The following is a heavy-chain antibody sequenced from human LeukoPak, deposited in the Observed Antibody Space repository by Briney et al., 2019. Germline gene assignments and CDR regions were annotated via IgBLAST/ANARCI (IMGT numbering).Heavy chain of an antibody. CDR1: VYTFTIYG. CDR3: ARTSYYDSSGFLDY. CDR2: IIPILGTA. Sequence: SVKVSCKASVYTFTIYGISWVRQAPGQGLECMGGIIPILGTANYAQKFQGRVTITEEESTSTAYLELGSLSSEDTAVYYCARTSYYDSSGFLDYWGQGTMVTVSS. J-gene: IGHJ4*02. V-gene: IGHV1-69*13. D-gene: IGHD3-22*01.